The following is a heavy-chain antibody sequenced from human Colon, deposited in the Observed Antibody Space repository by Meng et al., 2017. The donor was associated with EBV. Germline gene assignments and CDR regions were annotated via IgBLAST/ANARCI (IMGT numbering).Heavy chain of an antibody. Sequence: VELVEAVGGLVKPGCSLSLSCATSGFSISTSWRNCVRQVPEKGVEWVGRIRGENVCEKPEYVAPVNISFIISKNDATHTLSFQMNSLKTEDTGVYYCCTGMIEGVDFWGRGTLVTVSS. CDR1: GFSISTSW. D-gene: IGHD3-16*01. CDR3: CTGMIEGVDF. CDR2: IRGENVCEKP. V-gene: IGHV3-15*01. J-gene: IGHJ4*02.